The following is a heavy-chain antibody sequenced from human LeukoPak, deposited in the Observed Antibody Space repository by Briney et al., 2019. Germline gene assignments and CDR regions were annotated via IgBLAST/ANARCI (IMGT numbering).Heavy chain of an antibody. CDR1: GYFISRGYY. D-gene: IGHD3-10*01. V-gene: IGHV4-38-2*01. J-gene: IGHJ4*02. Sequence: SETLSLTCGVSGYFISRGYYWAWIRQPPGKGLEWIGTIYHTGSTYYNPSLESRVTISVDTSKDEFSLNLNSVTAADTAVYYCARAGWIITSGIDYWGQGALVTVSS. CDR3: ARAGWIITSGIDY. CDR2: IYHTGST.